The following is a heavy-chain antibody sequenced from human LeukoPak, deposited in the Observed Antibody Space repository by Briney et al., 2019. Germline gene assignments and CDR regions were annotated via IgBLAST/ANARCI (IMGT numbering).Heavy chain of an antibody. CDR3: ARGAGASRKELEY. J-gene: IGHJ4*02. V-gene: IGHV4-4*07. CDR2: IYTGGST. CDR1: GGSISSYY. Sequence: SETLSLTCTVSGGSISSYYWSWIRQPAGKGLEWIGRIYTGGSTNYNPSLKSRGTMSVDTSKNQFSMKLSSATAADTAVYYCARGAGASRKELEYWGPGTLVTVSS. D-gene: IGHD1-1*01.